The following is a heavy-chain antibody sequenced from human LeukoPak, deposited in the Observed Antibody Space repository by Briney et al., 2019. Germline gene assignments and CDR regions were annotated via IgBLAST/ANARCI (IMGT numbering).Heavy chain of an antibody. D-gene: IGHD3-16*01. V-gene: IGHV3-9*03. CDR2: ISWNSGSI. CDR3: ARGGDFDY. J-gene: IGHJ4*02. CDR1: GFTFDDYA. Sequence: GRSLRLSCAASGFTFDDYAMHWVRQAPGKGLEWVSGISWNSGSIGYADSVKGRFTISRDNAKNSLYLRMNSLRAEDMALYYCARGGDFDYWGQGTLVTVSS.